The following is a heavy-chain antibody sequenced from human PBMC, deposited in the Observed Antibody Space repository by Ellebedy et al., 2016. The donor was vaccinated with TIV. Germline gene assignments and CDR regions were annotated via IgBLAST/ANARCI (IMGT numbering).Heavy chain of an antibody. CDR2: IRQDGREN. J-gene: IGHJ6*02. V-gene: IGHV3-7*03. CDR1: GCTFRNYW. D-gene: IGHD1-14*01. CDR3: AGVRPGTDPRNAMDV. Sequence: GESLKISCVASGCTFRNYWMSWVRQSPGKGLEWVANIRQDGRENYYVDAVKGRFTISRDNAENSLYLQMISLRAGDTAVYYCAGVRPGTDPRNAMDVWGQGTSVIVSS.